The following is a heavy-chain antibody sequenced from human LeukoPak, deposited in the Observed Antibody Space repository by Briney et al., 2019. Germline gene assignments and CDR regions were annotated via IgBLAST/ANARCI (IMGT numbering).Heavy chain of an antibody. CDR3: ARSPYYDRSGYYYGGDQY. D-gene: IGHD3-22*01. V-gene: IGHV3-66*01. CDR1: GFTVSSNY. CDR2: IYSGGGT. Sequence: GGSLRLSCAASGFTVSSNYMSWVRQAPGKGLEWLSVIYSGGGTYYADSVKGRFTISRDSSKNTLYLQMNSLRVEDTAVYYCARSPYYDRSGYYYGGDQYWGQGTLVTVSS. J-gene: IGHJ1*01.